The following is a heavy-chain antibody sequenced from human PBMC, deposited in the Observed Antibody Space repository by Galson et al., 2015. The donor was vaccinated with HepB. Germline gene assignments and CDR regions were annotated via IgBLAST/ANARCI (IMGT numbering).Heavy chain of an antibody. D-gene: IGHD3-3*01. CDR2: ITRNGGNT. Sequence: SLRLSCAASGFTFSTSGMSWVRQAPGKGLEWVSAITRNGGNTFYADSVKGRFTISRDNSKNTLYLHMDSLRVRDTAVYYCANSLLARYELGNYTGYWGQGTLVTVSS. J-gene: IGHJ4*02. V-gene: IGHV3-23*01. CDR3: ANSLLARYELGNYTGY. CDR1: GFTFSTSG.